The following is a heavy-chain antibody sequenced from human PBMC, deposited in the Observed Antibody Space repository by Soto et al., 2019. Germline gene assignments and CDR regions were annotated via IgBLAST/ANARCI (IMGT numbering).Heavy chain of an antibody. D-gene: IGHD6-19*01. V-gene: IGHV3-66*01. CDR2: IYSGGST. CDR3: ARDSSGWYRGDFDI. J-gene: IGHJ3*02. Sequence: GGSLRLSRAASGFTVSSNYMSWVRQAPGKGREWVSVIYSGGSTYYTDSVKGRFTISRDNSKTTLYLQMNSLRPEETAVYSCARDSSGWYRGDFDIWRQGTMLPVSS. CDR1: GFTVSSNY.